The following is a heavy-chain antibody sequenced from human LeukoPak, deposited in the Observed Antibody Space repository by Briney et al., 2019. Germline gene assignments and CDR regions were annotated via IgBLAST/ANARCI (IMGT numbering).Heavy chain of an antibody. J-gene: IGHJ4*02. V-gene: IGHV3-23*01. Sequence: GGSPRLSCAASGFTFSGYAMSWVRQAPGTGVEWVSAIGDSGGGTYYADSVKGRFSISRDNSKNTLYLQMNSLRAEDTAVYYCAKPLGGLEWPGRFDYWGQGTLVTVSS. CDR3: AKPLGGLEWPGRFDY. CDR1: GFTFSGYA. D-gene: IGHD1-1*01. CDR2: IGDSGGGT.